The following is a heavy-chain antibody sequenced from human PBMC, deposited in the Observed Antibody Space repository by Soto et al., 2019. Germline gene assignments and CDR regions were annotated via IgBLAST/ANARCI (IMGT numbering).Heavy chain of an antibody. D-gene: IGHD1-20*01. V-gene: IGHV3-23*01. Sequence: PGGSLRLSCAASGFTFSSYAMTWVRQAPGKGLEWVSTISGTGGNTYYADSVKGRFTISRDNSKNTVYLQMNSLRAEDTAVYYCVKAVYLLDFDYWGQGTPVTVSS. CDR3: VKAVYLLDFDY. CDR2: ISGTGGNT. CDR1: GFTFSSYA. J-gene: IGHJ4*02.